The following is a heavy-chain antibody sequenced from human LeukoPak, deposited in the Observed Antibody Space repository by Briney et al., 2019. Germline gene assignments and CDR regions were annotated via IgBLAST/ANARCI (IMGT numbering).Heavy chain of an antibody. CDR1: GFTFSNYA. Sequence: GSLRLSCAASGFTFSNYAMTWVRQAPGKRPEWVSCISGDAGGTYYADSVKGRFTISRDNSKNTLYLQMNSLRDEDTALYYCARTSGSGWYFDCWGQGTLVTVSS. CDR2: ISGDAGGT. D-gene: IGHD6-19*01. J-gene: IGHJ4*02. V-gene: IGHV3-23*01. CDR3: ARTSGSGWYFDC.